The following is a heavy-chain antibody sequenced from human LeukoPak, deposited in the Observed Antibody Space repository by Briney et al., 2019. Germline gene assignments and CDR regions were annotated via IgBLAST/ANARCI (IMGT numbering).Heavy chain of an antibody. Sequence: GASVKVSCEASGGTFSSYAISWVRQAPGQGLEWMGGIIPIFGTANYAQKFQGRVTITADESTSTAYMELSSLRSEDTAVYYCARGEVRGVIAYNWFDPWGQGTLVTVSS. CDR2: IIPIFGTA. J-gene: IGHJ5*02. CDR3: ARGEVRGVIAYNWFDP. V-gene: IGHV1-69*13. D-gene: IGHD3-10*01. CDR1: GGTFSSYA.